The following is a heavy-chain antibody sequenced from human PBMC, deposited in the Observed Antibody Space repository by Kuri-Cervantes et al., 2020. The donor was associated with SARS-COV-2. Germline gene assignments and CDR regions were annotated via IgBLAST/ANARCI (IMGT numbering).Heavy chain of an antibody. Sequence: SVKVSCKASGYTFTGYYMHWVRQAPGQGLEWMGGIIPIFGTANYAQKFQGRVTITADESTSTAYMELSSLRSEDTAVYYCAREPEGYCSGGSCYSRRGNWFDPWGQGTLVTVSS. CDR3: AREPEGYCSGGSCYSRRGNWFDP. CDR2: IIPIFGTA. CDR1: GYTFTGYY. J-gene: IGHJ5*02. D-gene: IGHD2-15*01. V-gene: IGHV1-69*13.